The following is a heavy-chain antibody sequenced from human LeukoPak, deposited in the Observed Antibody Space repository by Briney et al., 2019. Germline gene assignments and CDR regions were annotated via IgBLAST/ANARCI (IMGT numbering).Heavy chain of an antibody. V-gene: IGHV3-30-3*01. CDR2: ISYDGSNK. CDR3: ARALPAAAGTNNWFDP. CDR1: GFTFSSYA. Sequence: GGSLRLSCAASGFTFSSYAMHWVRQAPGKGLEWVAVISYDGSNKYYADSVKGRFTISRDNSKNTLYLQMNSLRAEDTAVYYCARALPAAAGTNNWFDPWGQGTLVTVS. D-gene: IGHD6-13*01. J-gene: IGHJ5*02.